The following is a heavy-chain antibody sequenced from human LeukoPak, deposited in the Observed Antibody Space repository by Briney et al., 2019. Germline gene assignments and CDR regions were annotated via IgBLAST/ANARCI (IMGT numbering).Heavy chain of an antibody. V-gene: IGHV1-69*04. CDR3: ARANHGDYVANFDY. CDR1: GGTFSSYA. J-gene: IGHJ4*02. D-gene: IGHD4-17*01. Sequence: GSSVKVSFKASGGTFSSYAISWVRQAPGQGLEWMGRIIPILGIANYAQKFQGRVTITADKSTSTAYMELSSLRSEDTAVYYCARANHGDYVANFDYWGQGTLVTVSS. CDR2: IIPILGIA.